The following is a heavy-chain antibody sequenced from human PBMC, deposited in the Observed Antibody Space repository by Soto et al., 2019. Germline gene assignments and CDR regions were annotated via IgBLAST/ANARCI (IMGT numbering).Heavy chain of an antibody. CDR3: ARDLGDIVVVVAAKGFDY. Sequence: GGSLRLSCAASGFTFSSYAMSWVRQAPGKGLEWVSGISDSGGSTYYADSVKGRFTISRDNSKNTLYLQMNSLRAEDTAVYYCARDLGDIVVVVAAKGFDYWGQGTLVTVSS. J-gene: IGHJ4*02. V-gene: IGHV3-23*01. CDR1: GFTFSSYA. D-gene: IGHD2-15*01. CDR2: ISDSGGST.